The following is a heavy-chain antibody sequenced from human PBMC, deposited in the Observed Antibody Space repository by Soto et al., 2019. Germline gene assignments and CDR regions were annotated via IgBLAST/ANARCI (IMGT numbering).Heavy chain of an antibody. CDR3: ARYCSSSSCSQLYGMDV. D-gene: IGHD2-15*01. J-gene: IGHJ6*02. V-gene: IGHV5-10-1*01. Sequence: GESLKISCKGSGYSFTKYWIIWVRQVPGKGLEWMGRIDTSYSYSHYSPSFQGHVTISVDKSISTGYLQWSSLKASDTAMYYCARYCSSSSCSQLYGMDVWGQGTTVTVSS. CDR1: GYSFTKYW. CDR2: IDTSYSYS.